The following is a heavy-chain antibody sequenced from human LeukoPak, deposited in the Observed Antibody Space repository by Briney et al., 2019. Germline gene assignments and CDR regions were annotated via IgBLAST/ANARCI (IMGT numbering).Heavy chain of an antibody. CDR1: GYTLTELS. J-gene: IGHJ6*02. V-gene: IGHV1-24*01. D-gene: IGHD3-9*01. Sequence: ASVKVSCKVSGYTLTELSMHWVRQAPGKGLEWMRGFDPEDGETIYAQKFQGRVTMTEDTSTDTAYMELSSLRSEDTAVYYCATDRYYDILTGDYGMDVWGQGTTITVSS. CDR2: FDPEDGET. CDR3: ATDRYYDILTGDYGMDV.